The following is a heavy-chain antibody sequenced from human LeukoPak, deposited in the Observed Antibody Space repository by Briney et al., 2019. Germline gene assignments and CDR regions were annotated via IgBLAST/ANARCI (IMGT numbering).Heavy chain of an antibody. CDR2: INHSGST. Sequence: SETLSLTCAVYGGSFSGYYWSWIRQPPGKGLEWIGEINHSGSTNYNPSLKSRVTISVDTSKNQFSLKLSSVTAADTAVYYCARGRIAAAGTTGYWGQGTLVTVSS. J-gene: IGHJ4*02. CDR3: ARGRIAAAGTTGY. D-gene: IGHD6-13*01. CDR1: GGSFSGYY. V-gene: IGHV4-34*01.